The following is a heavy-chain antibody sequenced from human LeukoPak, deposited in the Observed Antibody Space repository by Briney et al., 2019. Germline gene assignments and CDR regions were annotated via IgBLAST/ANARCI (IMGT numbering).Heavy chain of an antibody. CDR1: GYTFTSYG. CDR3: ARADTIFGVVIGGIDY. D-gene: IGHD3-3*01. V-gene: IGHV1-18*01. J-gene: IGHJ4*02. Sequence: ASVKVSCKASGYTFTSYGISWVRQAPGQGLEWMGWISAYNGNTNYAQKLQGRVTMTTDTSTSTAYMELRSLGSDDTAVYYCARADTIFGVVIGGIDYWGQGTLVTVSS. CDR2: ISAYNGNT.